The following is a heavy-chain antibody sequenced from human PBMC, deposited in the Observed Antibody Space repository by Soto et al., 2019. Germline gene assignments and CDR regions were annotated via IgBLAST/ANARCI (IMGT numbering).Heavy chain of an antibody. J-gene: IGHJ3*01. D-gene: IGHD4-17*01. CDR2: INPNRGGT. CDR3: ARDLGYGVNSGAFDV. Sequence: QVQLVQSGAEVKKPGASVKVSCEASGYTFTNYYIHWVRQARGQGLEWMGWINPNRGGTNFAQKCQGRVSMTRDTSITTAYRKLNRLTSDDTAVYYCARDLGYGVNSGAFDVGGKGTMITVSS. V-gene: IGHV1-2*02. CDR1: GYTFTNYY.